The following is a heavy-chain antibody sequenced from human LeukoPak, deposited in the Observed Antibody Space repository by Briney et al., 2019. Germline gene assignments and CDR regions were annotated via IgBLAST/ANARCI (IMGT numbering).Heavy chain of an antibody. V-gene: IGHV4-59*01. D-gene: IGHD6-13*01. CDR2: IYYSGST. Sequence: PSETLSLTCTVSGGSISSYYWSWIRQPPGKGLEWIGYIYYSGSTNYNPSLKSRVTISVDTSKNQFSLKLSSVTAVDTAVYYCARQGSSWYDWYFDLWGRGTLVTVSS. CDR1: GGSISSYY. J-gene: IGHJ2*01. CDR3: ARQGSSWYDWYFDL.